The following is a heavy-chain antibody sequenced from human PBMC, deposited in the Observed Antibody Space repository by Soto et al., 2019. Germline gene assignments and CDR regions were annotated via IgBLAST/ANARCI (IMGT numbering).Heavy chain of an antibody. J-gene: IGHJ6*02. CDR2: IFPGDSET. V-gene: IGHV5-51*01. CDR1: GYSFTGYW. CDR3: ARRCHTTMYNYYGMDV. Sequence: LGESLKISCKGSGYSFTGYWIGWARQMPGKGLEWMGIIFPGDSETKYRPSFQGQVTISADKSISTAYLQWSSLKASDTAVYFCARRCHTTMYNYYGMDVWGQGTSVTVS. D-gene: IGHD5-12*01.